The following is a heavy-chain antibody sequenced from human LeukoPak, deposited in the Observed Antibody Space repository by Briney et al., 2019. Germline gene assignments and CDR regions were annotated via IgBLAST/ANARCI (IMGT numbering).Heavy chain of an antibody. CDR3: ASTYYDILTGYSFEY. CDR2: ISYRGST. V-gene: IGHV4-59*01. Sequence: SETLSLTYTVSGGSISSYYWSWIRQPPGKGLEWMGHISYRGSTNYKPSLRSRVTISVDTSKNQFSLKLNSVTAADTAIYYCASTYYDILTGYSFEYWGQGTLVTVSS. D-gene: IGHD3-9*01. CDR1: GGSISSYY. J-gene: IGHJ4*02.